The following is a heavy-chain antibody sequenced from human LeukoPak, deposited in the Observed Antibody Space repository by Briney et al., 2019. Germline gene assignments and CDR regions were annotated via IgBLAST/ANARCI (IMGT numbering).Heavy chain of an antibody. CDR2: IWYDGSNK. J-gene: IGHJ3*01. V-gene: IGHV3-33*01. CDR3: VRDNHDGFDV. D-gene: IGHD1-1*01. Sequence: GGSLRLSCAASGFTFSSYGMHWDRQAPGKGLEWVAIIWYDGSNKYYADSLKGRFTISRDISKNTLYLQMNSLRAEDTAVYYCVRDNHDGFDVWGQGTMVTVSS. CDR1: GFTFSSYG.